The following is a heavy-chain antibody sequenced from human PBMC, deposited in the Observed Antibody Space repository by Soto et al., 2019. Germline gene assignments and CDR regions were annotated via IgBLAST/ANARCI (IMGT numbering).Heavy chain of an antibody. CDR3: AIGLRWFGELNYGMDV. V-gene: IGHV3-7*05. Sequence: EVQLVESGGGLVQPGGSLSLSCAASGFTFSSYWMSWVRQAPVKGLEWGANIKQDGSENYYVDSVKGRFTISRDNAQSSLYLQMNSLTAEDTAVDYCAIGLRWFGELNYGMDVWGQGTTVTVSS. CDR1: GFTFSSYW. J-gene: IGHJ6*02. CDR2: IKQDGSEN. D-gene: IGHD3-10*01.